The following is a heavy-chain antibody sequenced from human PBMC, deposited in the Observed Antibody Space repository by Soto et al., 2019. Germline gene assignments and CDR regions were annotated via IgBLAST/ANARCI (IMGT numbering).Heavy chain of an antibody. V-gene: IGHV3-33*01. CDR2: IWYDGSNK. CDR1: GFTFSSYG. J-gene: IGHJ4*02. D-gene: IGHD3-3*01. Sequence: GGSLRLSCAASGFTFSSYGMHWVRQAPGKGLEWVAVIWYDGSNKYYADSVKGRFTISRNNSKNTLYLQMNSLSAKDTALYYCARESIFGVVIKFDYWGQGTLVTVSS. CDR3: ARESIFGVVIKFDY.